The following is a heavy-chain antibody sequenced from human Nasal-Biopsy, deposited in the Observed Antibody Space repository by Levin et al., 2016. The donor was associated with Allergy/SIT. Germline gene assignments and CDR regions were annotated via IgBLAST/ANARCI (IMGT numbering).Heavy chain of an antibody. Sequence: GSLRLSCTVSGGSISSSSYSWGWIRQPPGKALEWIGVIYYGGSTYSNPSLKSRVTMSVETSKNQFSLKLSSVTAADTAVFYCARQNPTSTNFDSWGQGTLVTVSS. D-gene: IGHD1-14*01. J-gene: IGHJ4*02. CDR1: GGSISSSSYS. CDR2: IYYGGST. CDR3: ARQNPTSTNFDS. V-gene: IGHV4-39*01.